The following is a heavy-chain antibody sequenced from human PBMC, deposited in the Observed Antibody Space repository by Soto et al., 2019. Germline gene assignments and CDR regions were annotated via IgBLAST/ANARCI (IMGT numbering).Heavy chain of an antibody. V-gene: IGHV1-69*13. D-gene: IGHD5-12*01. Sequence: KKPGASVKVSCKASGGTFSSYAISWVRQAPGQGLEWMGGIIPIFGTANYAQKFQGRVTITADESTSTAYMELSSLRSEDTAVYYCALRRDGYNAPTTYYYYGMDVWGQGTTVTVSS. CDR3: ALRRDGYNAPTTYYYYGMDV. CDR2: IIPIFGTA. CDR1: GGTFSSYA. J-gene: IGHJ6*02.